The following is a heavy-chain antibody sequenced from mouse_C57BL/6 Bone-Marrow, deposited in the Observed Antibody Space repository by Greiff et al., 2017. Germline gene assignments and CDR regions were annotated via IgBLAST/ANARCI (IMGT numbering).Heavy chain of an antibody. CDR2: INPNYGTT. CDR3: ARTYYYGSSYDAMDY. J-gene: IGHJ4*01. Sequence: VQLKESGPELVKPGASVKISCKASGYSFTDYNMNWVKQSNGKSLEWIGVINPNYGTTSYNQKFKGKATLTVDQSSSTAYMQLNSLTSEDSAGYYCARTYYYGSSYDAMDYWGQGTSVTVSS. CDR1: GYSFTDYN. V-gene: IGHV1-39*01. D-gene: IGHD1-1*01.